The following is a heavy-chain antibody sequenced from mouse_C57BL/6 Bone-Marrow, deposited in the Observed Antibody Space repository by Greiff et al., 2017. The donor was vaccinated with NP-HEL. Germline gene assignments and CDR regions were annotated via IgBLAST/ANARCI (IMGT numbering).Heavy chain of an antibody. CDR1: GFNIKDDY. Sequence: VQLKESGAELVRPGASVKLSCTASGFNIKDDYMHWVKQRPEQGLEWIGWIDPENGDTEYASKFQGKATITADTSSNTAYLQLSSLTSEDTAGYYCTTSPFDYWGQGTTLTVSS. V-gene: IGHV14-4*01. CDR3: TTSPFDY. J-gene: IGHJ2*01. CDR2: IDPENGDT.